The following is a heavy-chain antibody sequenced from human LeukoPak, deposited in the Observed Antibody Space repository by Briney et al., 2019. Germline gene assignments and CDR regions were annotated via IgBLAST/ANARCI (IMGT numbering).Heavy chain of an antibody. CDR3: ARGSLGPAY. CDR2: ISRSGAHS. D-gene: IGHD3-10*01. J-gene: IGHJ1*01. CDR1: GFTFTKHD. V-gene: IGHV3-20*04. Sequence: PGGSLRLSCGVSGFTFTKHDMSWFRQPPGKGLDWVSSISRSGAHSHYATSVRGRFIISRDNSNDTLFLQMTGLDVADTAIYYCARGSLGPAYWGRGTVVGVSS.